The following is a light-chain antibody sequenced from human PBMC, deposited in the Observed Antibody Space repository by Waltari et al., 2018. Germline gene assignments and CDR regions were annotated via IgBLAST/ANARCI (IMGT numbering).Light chain of an antibody. Sequence: QSVLTQPPSVSGTPGQRVTISCSGRHSNIGCNSVNWYQQLPGTAPKLLIYNDNQGPSGVPERFSASKSGTSASLAITGLQSEDEADYYCAVWDDSLGGVFGGGTKLTVL. V-gene: IGLV1-44*01. CDR3: AVWDDSLGGV. CDR1: HSNIGCNS. CDR2: NDN. J-gene: IGLJ3*02.